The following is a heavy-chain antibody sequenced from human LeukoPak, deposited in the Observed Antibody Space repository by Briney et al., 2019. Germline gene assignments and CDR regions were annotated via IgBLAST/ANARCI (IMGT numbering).Heavy chain of an antibody. V-gene: IGHV3-23*01. CDR1: GFTFSSYA. Sequence: GGSLRLSCAASGFTFSSYAMSCVRGAPGRGLECVSAISGSGGSTYYAGSVKGRFTISRDNSKNTLYLQMNSLRAEDTAVYYCAQDHRPGIAAAGTGGFDYWAQGTRVTVSS. J-gene: IGHJ4*02. CDR2: ISGSGGST. CDR3: AQDHRPGIAAAGTGGFDY. D-gene: IGHD6-13*01.